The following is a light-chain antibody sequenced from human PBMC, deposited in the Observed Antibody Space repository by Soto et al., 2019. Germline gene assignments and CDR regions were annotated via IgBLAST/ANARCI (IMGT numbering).Light chain of an antibody. V-gene: IGLV2-14*01. CDR3: SSYTTTSTLYV. J-gene: IGLJ1*01. CDR2: EVG. Sequence: QSALPHPASVSGSPGQSITISCTGTSSDVGSSNYVSWYRQHPGKAPELMIYEVGNRPSGVSNRFSGSKSGNTASLTISGLQAADEADYYCSSYTTTSTLYVFGTGTKVTVL. CDR1: SSDVGSSNY.